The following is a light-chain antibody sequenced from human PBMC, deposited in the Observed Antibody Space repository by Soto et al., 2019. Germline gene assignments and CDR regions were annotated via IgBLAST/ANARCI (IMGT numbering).Light chain of an antibody. CDR2: GNS. CDR1: NSNIGAGYD. Sequence: HSVLTQPPSVSGAPGQRVTISCTGSNSNIGAGYDVHWYQQLPGTAPKLLIYGNSNRPSGVPDRFSGSKSGTSASLAITGLQAEDEADYYCQSYDTSLSGFVVFGGGTKLTVL. CDR3: QSYDTSLSGFVV. J-gene: IGLJ2*01. V-gene: IGLV1-40*01.